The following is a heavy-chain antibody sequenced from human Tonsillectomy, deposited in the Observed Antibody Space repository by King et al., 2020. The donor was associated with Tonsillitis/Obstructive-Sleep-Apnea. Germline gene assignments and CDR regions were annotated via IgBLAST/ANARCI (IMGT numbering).Heavy chain of an antibody. CDR1: GGSTSSYY. J-gene: IGHJ2*01. CDR3: ARGAVYWYFDL. V-gene: IGHV4-4*07. CDR2: IYTGGSN. Sequence: VQLQESGPGLVKPSETLSLTCTVSGGSTSSYYWSWIRQPVGKGLEWVGRIYTGGSNNYNPSLESRVSMSVDTSKNQISLKLTSVTAADRAVYYCARGAVYWYFDLWGRGTLVTVSS.